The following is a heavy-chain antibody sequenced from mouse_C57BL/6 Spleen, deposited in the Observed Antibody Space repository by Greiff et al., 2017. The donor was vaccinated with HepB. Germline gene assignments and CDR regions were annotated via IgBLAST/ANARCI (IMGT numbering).Heavy chain of an antibody. D-gene: IGHD1-1*01. CDR3: ARSSWGYAMDY. CDR1: GYTFTSYW. J-gene: IGHJ4*01. Sequence: QVQLKQPGAELVKPGASVKLSCKASGYTFTSYWMQWVKQRPGQGLEWIGEIDPSDSYTNYNQKFKGKATLTVDTSSSTAYMQLSSLTSEDSAVYYCARSSWGYAMDYWGQGTSVTVSS. CDR2: IDPSDSYT. V-gene: IGHV1-50*01.